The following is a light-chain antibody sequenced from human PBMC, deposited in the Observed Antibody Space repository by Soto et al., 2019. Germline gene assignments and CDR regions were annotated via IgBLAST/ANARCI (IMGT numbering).Light chain of an antibody. V-gene: IGKV3-11*01. J-gene: IGKJ5*01. CDR2: DAY. CDR3: QQRSNWPIT. Sequence: EIVLTQSPATLSLSPGERATLSCRASQSVSSYLAWYQQKPGQAPRLLIYDAYNRATGIPARFSGSGSGTDCTLTISSLEPEDFAVYYCQQRSNWPITFGQGTRLEIK. CDR1: QSVSSY.